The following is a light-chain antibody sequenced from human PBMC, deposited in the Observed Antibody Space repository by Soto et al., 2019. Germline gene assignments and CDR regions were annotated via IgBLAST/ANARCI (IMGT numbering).Light chain of an antibody. J-gene: IGLJ3*02. CDR1: TSNVGINS. CDR3: AAWDDSRRGQV. V-gene: IGLV1-47*01. CDR2: RSN. Sequence: QSVLTQPPSASGTPGQRVTISCSGTTSNVGINSVFWYQHLPGMAPKLLIYRSNQRASGVPDRFSGSKSGTSASLAISGLRSEYDADYDGAAWDDSRRGQVFGGGTKLTAL.